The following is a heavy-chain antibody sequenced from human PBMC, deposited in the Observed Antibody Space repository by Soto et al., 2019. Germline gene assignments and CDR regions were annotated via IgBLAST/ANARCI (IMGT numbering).Heavy chain of an antibody. Sequence: SETLSLTCAVYGGSFSGYYWSWIRQHPGKGLEWIGYIYYSGSTYYNPSLKSRVTISVDTSKNQFSLKLSSVTAADTAVYYCGRGGGSGSYYVRKDNWFDPWGQGTLVTAPQ. D-gene: IGHD3-10*01. CDR2: IYYSGST. CDR1: GGSFSGYY. CDR3: GRGGGSGSYYVRKDNWFDP. J-gene: IGHJ5*02. V-gene: IGHV4-31*11.